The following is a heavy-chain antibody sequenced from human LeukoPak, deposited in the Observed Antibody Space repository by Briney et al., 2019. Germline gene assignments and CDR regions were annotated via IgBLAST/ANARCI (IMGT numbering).Heavy chain of an antibody. Sequence: GGSLRLSCAASGFSFNTYDIHWVRQAPGKGLEWVAAILSDGGGDCYADSVRGRFTISRDNSKNTLYLQMNGLRGEDTAVYYCAKTVGANKNYFDYWGQGTLVTVSS. CDR2: ILSDGGGD. J-gene: IGHJ4*02. CDR1: GFSFNTYD. V-gene: IGHV3-30*18. CDR3: AKTVGANKNYFDY. D-gene: IGHD1-26*01.